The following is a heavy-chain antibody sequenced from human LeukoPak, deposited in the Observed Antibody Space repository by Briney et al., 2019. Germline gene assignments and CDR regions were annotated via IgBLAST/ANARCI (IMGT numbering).Heavy chain of an antibody. Sequence: QPGGCLRLSCSASGLTFGSSAMDWVRQAPGKGLEFVSTISSNGGDTYYADSVKGRFTISRPNSKNTLYLQMSSLRAEDTAVYYCVHSRITTVTAFDYWGQGTLVTVSS. CDR1: GLTFGSSA. CDR3: VHSRITTVTAFDY. J-gene: IGHJ4*02. D-gene: IGHD4-17*01. V-gene: IGHV3-64D*06. CDR2: ISSNGGDT.